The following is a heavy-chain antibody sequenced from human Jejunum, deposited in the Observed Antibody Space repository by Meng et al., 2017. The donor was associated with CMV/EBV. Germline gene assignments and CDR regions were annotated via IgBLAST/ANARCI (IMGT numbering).Heavy chain of an antibody. CDR3: ASDQNEHYPYNWFDP. CDR2: ISGNGGAT. D-gene: IGHD1-26*01. Sequence: VFSFINCAMPWVRQAPGKGLDHVSVISGNGGATYYADSVKGRFTISRDNSKNTLYLQMGSLRADDMAVYYCASDQNEHYPYNWFDPWGQGTLVTVSS. CDR1: VFSFINCA. J-gene: IGHJ5*02. V-gene: IGHV3-64*02.